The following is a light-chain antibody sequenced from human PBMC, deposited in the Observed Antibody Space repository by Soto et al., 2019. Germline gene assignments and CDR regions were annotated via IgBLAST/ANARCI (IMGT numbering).Light chain of an antibody. CDR1: QGIIRW. J-gene: IGKJ2*01. CDR3: HDNHRHAT. Sequence: DIQMTQSPSTLSASVGDRVTLTCRASQGIIRWLAWYHQKPGKAPKLLIYEASNLGSGVPSRFSGYGSGIEFTLTSSRLQPDDFASYHYHDNHRHATFGQGTNLDIK. CDR2: EAS. V-gene: IGKV1-5*01.